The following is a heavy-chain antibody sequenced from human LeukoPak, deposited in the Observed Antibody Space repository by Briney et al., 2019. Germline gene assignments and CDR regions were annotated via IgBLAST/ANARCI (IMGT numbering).Heavy chain of an antibody. Sequence: EASVKVSCKASGYTFTSYGISWVRQAPGQGPEWMGWISAYNGNTNYAQKLQGRVTMTTDTSTSAAYMEPRSLRSDDTAVYYCARDYYYGSGRGYYYMDVWGKGTTVTVSS. J-gene: IGHJ6*03. CDR2: ISAYNGNT. D-gene: IGHD3-10*01. V-gene: IGHV1-18*01. CDR3: ARDYYYGSGRGYYYMDV. CDR1: GYTFTSYG.